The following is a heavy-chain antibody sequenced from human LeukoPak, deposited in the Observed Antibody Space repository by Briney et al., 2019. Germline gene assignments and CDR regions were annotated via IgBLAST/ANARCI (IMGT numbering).Heavy chain of an antibody. D-gene: IGHD3-16*01. Sequence: GGSLRLSCAASGFSFSGYAMSWVRQAPGKGLEWVSSISDTGDATYYADSVKGRFTISRDNSKNTLYLQMNTLRAEDTAVYYCAKEGLVTTFGDPWGQGTLVTVS. J-gene: IGHJ5*02. CDR2: ISDTGDAT. CDR3: AKEGLVTTFGDP. CDR1: GFSFSGYA. V-gene: IGHV3-23*01.